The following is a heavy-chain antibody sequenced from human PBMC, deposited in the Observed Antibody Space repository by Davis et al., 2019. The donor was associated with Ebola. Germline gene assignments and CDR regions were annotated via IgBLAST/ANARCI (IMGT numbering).Heavy chain of an antibody. J-gene: IGHJ6*02. V-gene: IGHV4-59*12. CDR1: GGSISSYY. CDR3: ARTRVVVTAMYYYYYGMDV. Sequence: GSLRLSCTVSGGSISSYYWSWIRQPPGKGLEWIGYIYYSGSTNYNPSLKSRVTISVDTSKNQFSLKLSSVTAADTAVYYCARTRVVVTAMYYYYYGMDVWGQGTTVTVSS. CDR2: IYYSGST. D-gene: IGHD2-21*02.